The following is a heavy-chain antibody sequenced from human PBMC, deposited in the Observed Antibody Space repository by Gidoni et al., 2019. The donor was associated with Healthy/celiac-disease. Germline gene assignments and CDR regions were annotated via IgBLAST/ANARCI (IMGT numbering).Heavy chain of an antibody. J-gene: IGHJ4*02. Sequence: QVQLVESGGGLVKPGGSLRLSCAASGFTFSDYYMSWIRQAPGKGLEWVSYISSSSSYTNYADSVKGRFTISRDNAKNSLYLQMNSLRAEDTAVYYCARDQRAYGSGSYLGYWGQGTLVTVSS. D-gene: IGHD3-10*01. V-gene: IGHV3-11*05. CDR2: ISSSSSYT. CDR1: GFTFSDYY. CDR3: ARDQRAYGSGSYLGY.